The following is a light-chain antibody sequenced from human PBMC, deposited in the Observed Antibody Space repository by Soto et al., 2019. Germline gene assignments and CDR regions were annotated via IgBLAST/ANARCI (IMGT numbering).Light chain of an antibody. Sequence: EIVLTQSPATLSLSPGERAILSLRASQSVGTYLAWYQQKPGQTPRLLIYGASTRATGIPARFSGSGSGKEFTLTISSLQSEDFGIYYCKQYNNWRKFGQGTKVDIK. V-gene: IGKV3-15*01. CDR1: QSVGTY. CDR2: GAS. CDR3: KQYNNWRK. J-gene: IGKJ1*01.